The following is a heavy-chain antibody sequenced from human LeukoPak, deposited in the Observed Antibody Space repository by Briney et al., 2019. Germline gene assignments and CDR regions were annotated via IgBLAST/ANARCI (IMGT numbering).Heavy chain of an antibody. J-gene: IGHJ4*02. CDR2: ISWNSGSI. Sequence: PGRSLRLSCAASGFTFDDYAMHWVRQAPGKGLEWVSGISWNSGSIGYADSVKGRFTISRDNAKNSLYLQMNSLRAEDMALYYCAKGGDLDYYDSLDYWGQGTLVTVSS. CDR1: GFTFDDYA. D-gene: IGHD3-22*01. V-gene: IGHV3-9*03. CDR3: AKGGDLDYYDSLDY.